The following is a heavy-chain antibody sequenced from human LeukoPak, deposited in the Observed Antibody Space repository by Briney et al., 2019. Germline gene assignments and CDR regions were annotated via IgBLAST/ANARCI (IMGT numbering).Heavy chain of an antibody. Sequence: GASVKVSCRASGYTFTSYYMHWVRQAPGQGLEWMGIINPSGGSTSYAQKFQGRVTMTRDTSTSTVYMELSSLRSEDTAVYYCARAPGYYDSSGYYGAFDIWGQGTMVTVSS. CDR3: ARAPGYYDSSGYYGAFDI. J-gene: IGHJ3*02. CDR1: GYTFTSYY. V-gene: IGHV1-46*01. D-gene: IGHD3-22*01. CDR2: INPSGGST.